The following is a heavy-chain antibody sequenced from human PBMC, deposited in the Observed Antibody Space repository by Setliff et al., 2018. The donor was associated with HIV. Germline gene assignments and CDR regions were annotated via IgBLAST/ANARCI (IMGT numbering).Heavy chain of an antibody. CDR1: GDSITTNDYY. V-gene: IGHV4-39*01. D-gene: IGHD2-21*02. CDR2: IHDNGRT. CDR3: AVAYCGGDCYWITPYYFDY. J-gene: IGHJ4*02. Sequence: LPETLSLTCTVSGDSITTNDYYWGWIRQPPGKGLEWIGIIHDNGRTYFDPSLQSRVTISVDMSKTQFSLKLSSVTAADTAVYYCAVAYCGGDCYWITPYYFDYWGQGTLVTVSS.